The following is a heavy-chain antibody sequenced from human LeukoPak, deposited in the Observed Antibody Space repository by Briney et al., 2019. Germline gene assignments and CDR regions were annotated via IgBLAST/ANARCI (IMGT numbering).Heavy chain of an antibody. J-gene: IGHJ4*02. CDR3: ARGVVGATKLYY. V-gene: IGHV1-8*01. Sequence: ASVKVSCKASGYTFTSYDINWVRQATGQGLEWMGWMNPNSGNTGYAQKFQGRVTMTRNTSISTAYMELSSLRSEDTAVYYCARGVVGATKLYYWGQGTLVTVSS. CDR1: GYTFTSYD. D-gene: IGHD1-26*01. CDR2: MNPNSGNT.